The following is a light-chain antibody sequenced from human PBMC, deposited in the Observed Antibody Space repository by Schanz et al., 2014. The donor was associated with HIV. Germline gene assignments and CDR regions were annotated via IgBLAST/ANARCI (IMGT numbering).Light chain of an antibody. CDR1: QSIINY. J-gene: IGKJ2*01. V-gene: IGKV1-39*01. Sequence: DIQMTQSPSSLYASVGDRVTITCRASQSIINYLIWYQQKPGEAPNLLISEASTLKSGVPSRFSGSGSGTSFTLTITSLQPDDFATYYCQQCVTYPYTFGQGTKLDIK. CDR3: QQCVTYPYT. CDR2: EAS.